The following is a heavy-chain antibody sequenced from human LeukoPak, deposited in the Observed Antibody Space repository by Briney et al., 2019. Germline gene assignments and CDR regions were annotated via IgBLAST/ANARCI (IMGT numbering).Heavy chain of an antibody. CDR2: TSGSGGST. J-gene: IGHJ4*02. V-gene: IGHV3-23*01. Sequence: GGSLRLSCAASGFTFSSYGMSWVRQAPGKGLEWVSTTSGSGGSTYYADSVKGRFTISRDNFKNTLYLQMNSLRAEDTAVYYCAKDGGVWFGESNDYWGQGTLVTVSS. D-gene: IGHD3-10*01. CDR3: AKDGGVWFGESNDY. CDR1: GFTFSSYG.